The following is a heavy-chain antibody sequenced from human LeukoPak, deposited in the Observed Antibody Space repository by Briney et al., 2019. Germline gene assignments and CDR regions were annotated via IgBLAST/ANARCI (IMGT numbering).Heavy chain of an antibody. Sequence: GGSLRLSCAASGITFSSYGMGWVRQAPVKGLEWVSAITGGGDTTYYADSVKGRFTISRDNSKNTLFLLMNSLRADDTAVYYCVRTSGYLPYWGHGTLVTVSS. CDR2: ITGGGDTT. CDR3: VRTSGYLPY. J-gene: IGHJ4*01. CDR1: GITFSSYG. V-gene: IGHV3-23*01. D-gene: IGHD3-22*01.